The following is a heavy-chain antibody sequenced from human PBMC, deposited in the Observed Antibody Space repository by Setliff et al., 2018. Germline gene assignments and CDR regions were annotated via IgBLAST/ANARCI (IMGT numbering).Heavy chain of an antibody. CDR1: GFTFSSHW. J-gene: IGHJ4*02. CDR2: INQDGSET. V-gene: IGHV3-7*01. CDR3: ARASKGLYCGSDCFYTFDS. D-gene: IGHD2-21*02. Sequence: SCAASGFTFSSHWMTWVRQAPGKGLEWVANINQDGSETYYVDSLKGRFSVSRDNGKNSLYLQMNSLRAEDTAVYYCARASKGLYCGSDCFYTFDSWGPGTQVTVSS.